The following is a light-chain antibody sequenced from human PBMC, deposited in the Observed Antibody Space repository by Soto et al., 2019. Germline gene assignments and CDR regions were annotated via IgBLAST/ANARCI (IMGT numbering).Light chain of an antibody. CDR2: DAS. V-gene: IGKV3-11*01. J-gene: IGKJ4*01. Sequence: EIVLTQSPATLSCSPGEGATLSFRASQSLSSYLALYQQKPGQAPRLLIYDASNRATGIPARFSGSGSGTDFTLTISSLEPEDFAVYYCQQRSNWLTFGGGTKVDIK. CDR1: QSLSSY. CDR3: QQRSNWLT.